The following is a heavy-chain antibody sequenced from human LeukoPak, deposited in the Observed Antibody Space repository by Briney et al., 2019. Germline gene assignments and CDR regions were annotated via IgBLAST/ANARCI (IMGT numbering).Heavy chain of an antibody. J-gene: IGHJ6*03. CDR3: ARYYYYYMDV. V-gene: IGHV3-20*01. CDR2: INWNGGST. Sequence: GGPLRLSCAASGFTFDDYGMSWVRQAPGKGLEWVSGINWNGGSTGYADSVKGRFTISRDNAKNSLYLQMNSLRAEDTALYHCARYYYYYMDVWGKGTTVTISS. CDR1: GFTFDDYG.